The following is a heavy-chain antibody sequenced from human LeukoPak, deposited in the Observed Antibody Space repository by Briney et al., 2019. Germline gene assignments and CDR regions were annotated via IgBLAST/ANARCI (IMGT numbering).Heavy chain of an antibody. D-gene: IGHD3-10*01. CDR1: GFTFSSYG. J-gene: IGHJ3*02. Sequence: GGSLRLSCAASGFTFSSYGMHWVRQAPGKGLEWVAVISYDGGDKYYADSVKGRFTISRDNSKNTLYLQMNSLRAEDTAVYYCAKGDGYYGSGSSYDAFDIWGQGTMVTVS. CDR2: ISYDGGDK. CDR3: AKGDGYYGSGSSYDAFDI. V-gene: IGHV3-30*18.